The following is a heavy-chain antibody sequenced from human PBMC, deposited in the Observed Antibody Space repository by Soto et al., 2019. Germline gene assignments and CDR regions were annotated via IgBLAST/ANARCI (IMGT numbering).Heavy chain of an antibody. V-gene: IGHV4-59*01. CDR1: GGSISSYY. D-gene: IGHD3-9*01. J-gene: IGHJ6*02. CDR2: IYYSGST. Sequence: PSETLSLTCTVSGGSISSYYWSLIRQPPGKGLEWIGYIYYSGSTNYNPSLKSRVTISVDTSKNQFSLKLRSVTAADTAVYYCATDNGYYDILTGYHYGMDVWGQGTTVTVSS. CDR3: ATDNGYYDILTGYHYGMDV.